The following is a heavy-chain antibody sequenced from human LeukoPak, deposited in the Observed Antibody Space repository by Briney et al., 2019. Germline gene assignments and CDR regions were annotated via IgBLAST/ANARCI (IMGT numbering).Heavy chain of an antibody. CDR3: AKDAGLVRGIIGYYYYYMDV. V-gene: IGHV3-33*06. Sequence: GRSLRLSCAASGFTFSKYGMHWVRQAPGKGLEWVALIWYDGSSEYYADSVKGRFTISGDNSKNTLYLQMNSLRAEDTAVYYCAKDAGLVRGIIGYYYYYMDVWGKGTTVTVSS. D-gene: IGHD3-10*01. CDR2: IWYDGSSE. J-gene: IGHJ6*03. CDR1: GFTFSKYG.